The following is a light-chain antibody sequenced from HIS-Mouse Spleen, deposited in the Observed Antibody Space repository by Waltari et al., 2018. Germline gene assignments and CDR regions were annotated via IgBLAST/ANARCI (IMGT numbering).Light chain of an antibody. CDR2: DVS. CDR1: GSDVGGYNY. J-gene: IGLJ3*02. Sequence: QSALTQPRSVSGSPGQSVPISCTGTGSDVGGYNYVSWYQQHPGKAPKLMIYDVSKRPSGVPDRFSGSKSGNTASLTISGLQAEDEADYYCCSYAGSYTWVFGGGTKLTVL. CDR3: CSYAGSYTWV. V-gene: IGLV2-11*01.